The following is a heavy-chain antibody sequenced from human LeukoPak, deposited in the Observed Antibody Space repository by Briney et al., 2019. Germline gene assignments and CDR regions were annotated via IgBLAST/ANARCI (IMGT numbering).Heavy chain of an antibody. V-gene: IGHV4-30-2*01. J-gene: IGHJ5*02. D-gene: IGHD1-26*01. CDR1: GGSISSGGYY. CDR3: ARSPTVVGATNSWFDP. CDR2: IYHSGST. Sequence: PSETLSLTCTVSGGSISSGGYYWSWIRQPPGKGLEWIGYIYHSGSTYYNPSLKSRVTISVDRSKNQFSLRLSSVTAADTAVYYCARSPTVVGATNSWFDPWGQGTLVTVSS.